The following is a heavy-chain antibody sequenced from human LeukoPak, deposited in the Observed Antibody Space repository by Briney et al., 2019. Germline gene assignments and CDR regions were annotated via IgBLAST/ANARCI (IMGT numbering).Heavy chain of an antibody. CDR3: AKVLRSGWYPANFDY. CDR2: ISYDGSNK. CDR1: GFTFSSYG. J-gene: IGHJ4*02. Sequence: GGSLRLSCAASGFTFSSYGMHWVRQAPGKGLEWVAVISYDGSNKYYADSVKGRFTISRDNSKNTLYLQMNSLRAEDTAVYYCAKVLRSGWYPANFDYWGQGTLVTVSS. D-gene: IGHD6-19*01. V-gene: IGHV3-30*18.